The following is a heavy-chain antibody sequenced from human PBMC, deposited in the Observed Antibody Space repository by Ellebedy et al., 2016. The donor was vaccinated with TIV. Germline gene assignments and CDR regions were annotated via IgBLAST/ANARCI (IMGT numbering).Heavy chain of an antibody. Sequence: SETLSLTCTVSGGSISGSSYYWGWIRQPPGKGLEWIGNIFDTGSTYYNPSLKSRVIISVDTSKNQFSLNLSSVTAADTAVYYCARSLMIFSFDKCYFDFWGRGTLVTVSS. CDR2: IFDTGST. V-gene: IGHV4-39*01. CDR1: GGSISGSSYY. CDR3: ARSLMIFSFDKCYFDF. J-gene: IGHJ2*01. D-gene: IGHD3/OR15-3a*01.